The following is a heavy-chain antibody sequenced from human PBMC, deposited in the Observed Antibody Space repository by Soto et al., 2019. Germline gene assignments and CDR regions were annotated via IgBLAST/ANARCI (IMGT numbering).Heavy chain of an antibody. CDR3: ARGGPYCSGGSCYLNYYYGMDV. J-gene: IGHJ6*02. D-gene: IGHD2-15*01. CDR1: GFTFSSYW. Sequence: PGGSLRLSCAASGFTFSSYWMHWVRQAPGKGLVWVSRINSDGSSTSYADSVKGRFTISRDNAKNTLYLQMNSLRAEDTAVYYCARGGPYCSGGSCYLNYYYGMDVWGQGTTVPVSS. CDR2: INSDGSST. V-gene: IGHV3-74*01.